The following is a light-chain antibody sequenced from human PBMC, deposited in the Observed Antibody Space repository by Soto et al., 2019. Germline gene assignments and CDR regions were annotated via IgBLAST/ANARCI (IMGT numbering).Light chain of an antibody. CDR3: CTYTCNSPDV. CDR2: AVS. V-gene: IGLV2-14*01. Sequence: CVLTQPASVSGSPGQSITISCTGTSSDFGGYNFVSWYQHRPAKAPKLMIYAVSNRPSGVSNRFSGSKSANTASLTISGLQAEDEADYYCCTYTCNSPDVVGTGTKANV. CDR1: SSDFGGYNF. J-gene: IGLJ1*01.